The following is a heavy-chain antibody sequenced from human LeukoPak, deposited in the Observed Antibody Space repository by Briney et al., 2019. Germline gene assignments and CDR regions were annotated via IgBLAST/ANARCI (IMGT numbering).Heavy chain of an antibody. CDR3: ARAVSVGVPAAILDY. D-gene: IGHD2-2*02. Sequence: SETLSLTCAVYGGSFSGYYWSWSRQPPGKGLEWIGEINHSGSTNYNPSLKSRVTISVNTSKNQFSLKLSSVTAADTAVYYCARAVSVGVPAAILDYWGQGTLVTVSS. CDR2: INHSGST. J-gene: IGHJ4*02. CDR1: GGSFSGYY. V-gene: IGHV4-34*01.